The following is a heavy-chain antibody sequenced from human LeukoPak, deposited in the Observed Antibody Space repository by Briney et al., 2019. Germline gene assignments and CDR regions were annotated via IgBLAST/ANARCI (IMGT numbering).Heavy chain of an antibody. CDR2: ISGSGGST. CDR1: GITFSSYA. Sequence: GGSLRLSCAASGITFSSYAMSWVRQAPGKGLEWVSAISGSGGSTYYADSVKGRFTISRDNSKNTLYLQMNSLRAEDTAVYYCANGNRCTSPNCLGYYYFYMDVWGKGTTVTVSS. V-gene: IGHV3-23*01. D-gene: IGHD2-8*01. J-gene: IGHJ6*03. CDR3: ANGNRCTSPNCLGYYYFYMDV.